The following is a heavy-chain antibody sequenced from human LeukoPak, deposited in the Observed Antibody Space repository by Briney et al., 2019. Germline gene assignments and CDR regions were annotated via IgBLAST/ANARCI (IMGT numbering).Heavy chain of an antibody. CDR1: GGTFSSYA. Sequence: SVKVSCKASGGTFSSYAIRWVRQAPGQGLEWMGGIIPIFGTANYAQKFQGRVTITADESTSTAYMELSSLRSEDTAVYYCARSPPWFYDSSGYPGYFQHWGQGTLVTVSS. CDR3: ARSPPWFYDSSGYPGYFQH. V-gene: IGHV1-69*13. CDR2: IIPIFGTA. J-gene: IGHJ1*01. D-gene: IGHD3-22*01.